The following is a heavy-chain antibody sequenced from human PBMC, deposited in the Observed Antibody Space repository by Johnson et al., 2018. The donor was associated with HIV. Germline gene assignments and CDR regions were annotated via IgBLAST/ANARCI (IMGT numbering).Heavy chain of an antibody. J-gene: IGHJ3*02. Sequence: EVQLVESGGGLVQPGGSLRLSCAASGFTFSSYAMSWVRQAPGKGLEWVSTFSGSGDNTYYADSVRGRFAISRDNSKNTLYLQMNSLRPEDTALYYCAKDEAQTLASAGRDAFDIWGQGTMVTVSS. D-gene: IGHD6-13*01. V-gene: IGHV3-23*04. CDR3: AKDEAQTLASAGRDAFDI. CDR2: FSGSGDNT. CDR1: GFTFSSYA.